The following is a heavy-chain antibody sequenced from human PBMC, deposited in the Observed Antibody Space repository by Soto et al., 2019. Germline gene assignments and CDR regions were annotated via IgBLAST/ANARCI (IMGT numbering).Heavy chain of an antibody. V-gene: IGHV3-53*01. CDR2: IYSGSSR. CDR3: ARDSSNYVRLTD. CDR1: GFTVSTSY. J-gene: IGHJ4*02. D-gene: IGHD3-10*02. Sequence: GGSLRLSCAASGFTVSTSYITWVRQPPGKGLEWVSVIYSGSSRYYADSVKGRFTISRDSPKNTVYLQMNNLRAEDTAIYYCARDSSNYVRLTDWGQGTLVTVSS.